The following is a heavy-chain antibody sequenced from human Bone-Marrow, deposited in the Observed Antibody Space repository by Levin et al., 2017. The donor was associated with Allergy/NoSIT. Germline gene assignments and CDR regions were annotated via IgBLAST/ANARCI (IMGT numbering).Heavy chain of an antibody. J-gene: IGHJ4*02. CDR1: GFTFSSYA. V-gene: IGHV1-3*01. CDR2: INAGTGNT. Sequence: RASVKVSCKASGFTFSSYAIHWVRQAPGQRLEWMGCINAGTGNTRYSEKFQGRVTITRDTSASTAYMELSSPTSEDAVVYYCARELWGSHFFDYWGQGSLVTVSS. D-gene: IGHD2-21*01. CDR3: ARELWGSHFFDY.